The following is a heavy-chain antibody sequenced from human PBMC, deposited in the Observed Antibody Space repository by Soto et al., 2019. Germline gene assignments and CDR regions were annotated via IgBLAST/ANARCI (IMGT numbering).Heavy chain of an antibody. CDR2: IIPVFGTT. V-gene: IGHV1-69*18. CDR3: ARDGGFGELKY. J-gene: IGHJ4*02. D-gene: IGHD3-10*01. Sequence: QVQLVQSGAELKKPGSSMKVSCKASGDTFSGYPINWVRQAPGEGLEWMGRIIPVFGTTNDAQRFEGRVTFTADESTNTAYMELRGLLSEETAVYYCARDGGFGELKYWGPGTLVTVSS. CDR1: GDTFSGYP.